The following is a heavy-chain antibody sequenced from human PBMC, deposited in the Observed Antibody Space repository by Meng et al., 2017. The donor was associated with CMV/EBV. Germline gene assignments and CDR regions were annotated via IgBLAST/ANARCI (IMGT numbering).Heavy chain of an antibody. J-gene: IGHJ6*02. D-gene: IGHD2-15*01. CDR1: GYTFTTYD. CDR2: MNPNSGNT. Sequence: ASVKVSCKASGYTFTTYDINWVRQATGQGLEWMGWMNPNSGNTGYAQKFQGRVTMTRVTSISTAYMELSSLTSDDTAAYYCARTRIEVEPDGTKIKYYNYGMDVWGQGTTVTVSS. CDR3: ARTRIEVEPDGTKIKYYNYGMDV. V-gene: IGHV1-8*01.